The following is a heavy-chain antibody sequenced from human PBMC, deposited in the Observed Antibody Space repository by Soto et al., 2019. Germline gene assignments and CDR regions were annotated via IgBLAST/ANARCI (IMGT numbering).Heavy chain of an antibody. Sequence: SETLSLTCTVSGGSISSSSYYWGWIRQPPGKGLEWIGSNYYSGSTYYNPSLKSRVTISVDTSKNQFSLKLSSVTAADTAVYYCARIGITIFGVVISYYYGMDVWGQGTTVTVSS. V-gene: IGHV4-39*01. CDR1: GGSISSSSYY. J-gene: IGHJ6*02. CDR3: ARIGITIFGVVISYYYGMDV. D-gene: IGHD3-3*01. CDR2: NYYSGST.